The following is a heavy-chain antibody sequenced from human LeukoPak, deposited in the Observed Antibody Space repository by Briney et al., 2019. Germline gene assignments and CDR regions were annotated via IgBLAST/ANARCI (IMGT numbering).Heavy chain of an antibody. CDR1: VNSLTKSY. Sequence: ASVKISCKASVNSLTKSYIHTVRQAPGQGLEWMGLINPSVGRTGYAQKFQGRITLTRDTSTNTVYMELTNLRSVNTDVYFGAFWDDGSPFEGYYYMDVWGKGTTVAVSS. CDR2: INPSVGRT. CDR3: AFWDDGSPFEGYYYMDV. V-gene: IGHV1-46*01. D-gene: IGHD5-24*01. J-gene: IGHJ6*03.